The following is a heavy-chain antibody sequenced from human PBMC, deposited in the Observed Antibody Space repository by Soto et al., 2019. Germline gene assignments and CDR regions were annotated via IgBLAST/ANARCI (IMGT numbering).Heavy chain of an antibody. CDR2: MYHSGNT. CDR3: ARSVAVPGAHIDY. Sequence: SETLSLTCAVSGGSITSGGYSWGWIRQPPGQGLEWIGYMYHSGNTYYNPSLKGRVTISLDHSRNQFSLRLSSVTAADTAVYFCARSVAVPGAHIDYWGQGTQVTVSS. CDR1: GGSITSGGYS. J-gene: IGHJ4*02. D-gene: IGHD6-19*01. V-gene: IGHV4-30-2*02.